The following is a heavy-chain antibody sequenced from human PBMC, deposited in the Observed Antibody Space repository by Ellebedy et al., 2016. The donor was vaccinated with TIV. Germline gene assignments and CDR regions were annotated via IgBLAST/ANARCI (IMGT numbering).Heavy chain of an antibody. Sequence: PGGSLRLSCTASGFIFSNYAIHWVRQAPGKGLEWVAVMSPDGSEKYYADSMKGRFTISRDHSRNNMYLQMNSLTPEDTALYYCARKGYSSGSLGDLDYWGQGTLVTVSS. CDR2: MSPDGSEK. J-gene: IGHJ4*02. D-gene: IGHD3-22*01. CDR3: ARKGYSSGSLGDLDY. CDR1: GFIFSNYA. V-gene: IGHV3-30*04.